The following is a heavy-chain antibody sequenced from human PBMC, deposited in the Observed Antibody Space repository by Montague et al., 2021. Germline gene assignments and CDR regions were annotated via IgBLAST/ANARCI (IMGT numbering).Heavy chain of an antibody. CDR2: INPHSGGT. J-gene: IGHJ4*02. CDR1: GYLFSDYY. Sequence: LVKVSFKASGYLFSDYYEHWLRQAPGQGLEWMGWINPHSGGTNYAQKFQGRVTLTRDTSITTAYMDLSGLTSDDTAVYYCARGVTNDDWGQETLVTVSS. CDR3: ARGVTNDD. D-gene: IGHD2-21*02. V-gene: IGHV1-2*02.